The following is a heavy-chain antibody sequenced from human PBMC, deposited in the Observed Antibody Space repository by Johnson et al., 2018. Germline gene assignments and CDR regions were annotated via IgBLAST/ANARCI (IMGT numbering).Heavy chain of an antibody. CDR3: ARHAYYYDRGGDAGAFDI. D-gene: IGHD3-22*01. J-gene: IGHJ3*02. Sequence: VQLVESGGGLVKPGGSLRLSCAASGFTVSSNYMSWVRQAPGKGLEWVSVIYSGGSTYYADSVKGRFTISRDNSKNTLYLQMNSLRAEDTAVYCCARHAYYYDRGGDAGAFDIWGQGTMVTVSS. V-gene: IGHV3-66*04. CDR1: GFTVSSNY. CDR2: IYSGGST.